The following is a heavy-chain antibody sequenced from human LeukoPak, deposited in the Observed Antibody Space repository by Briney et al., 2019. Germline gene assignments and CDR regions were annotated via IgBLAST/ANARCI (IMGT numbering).Heavy chain of an antibody. CDR2: IKQDGSEK. CDR3: ARETGKVVRFFDY. D-gene: IGHD4-23*01. Sequence: GGSLRLSCAAPGFTFSSYWMSWVRQAPGKGLEWVANIKQDGSEKYYVDSVKGRFTISRDNAKNSLYLQMNSLRAEDTAVYYCARETGKVVRFFDYWGQGTLVTVSS. J-gene: IGHJ4*02. CDR1: GFTFSSYW. V-gene: IGHV3-7*01.